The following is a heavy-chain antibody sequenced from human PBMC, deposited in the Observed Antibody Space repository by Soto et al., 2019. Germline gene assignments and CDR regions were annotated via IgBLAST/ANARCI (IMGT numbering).Heavy chain of an antibody. CDR1: GYTFTSYD. CDR2: MNPNSGNT. D-gene: IGHD3-10*01. Sequence: QVQLVQSGAEVKKPGASVKVSCKASGYTFTSYDINWVRQATGQGLEWMGWMNPNSGNTGYAQKFQGRVNMTRNTSISTAYMELSSLRSEDTAVYYCARIRTRFGELNLGYWGQGTLVTVSS. V-gene: IGHV1-8*01. CDR3: ARIRTRFGELNLGY. J-gene: IGHJ4*02.